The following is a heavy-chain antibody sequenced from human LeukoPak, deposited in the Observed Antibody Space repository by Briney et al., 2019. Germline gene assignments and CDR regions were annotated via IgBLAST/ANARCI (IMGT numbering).Heavy chain of an antibody. CDR2: ISGSGGST. CDR3: ARGDYYDSSGYYYYYYYYYMDV. CDR1: GFTFSSYW. V-gene: IGHV3-23*01. D-gene: IGHD3-22*01. J-gene: IGHJ6*03. Sequence: GGSLRLSCAASGFTFSSYWMSWVRQAPGKGLEWVSAISGSGGSTYYADSVKGRFTISRDNSKNTLYLQMNSLRAEDTAVYYCARGDYYDSSGYYYYYYYYYMDVWGKGTTVTISS.